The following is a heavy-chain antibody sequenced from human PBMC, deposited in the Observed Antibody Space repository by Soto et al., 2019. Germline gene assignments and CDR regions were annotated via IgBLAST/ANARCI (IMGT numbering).Heavy chain of an antibody. CDR3: AGSSYYDSSGSPFDY. V-gene: IGHV1-58*01. CDR1: GFTFTSSA. CDR2: IVVGSDNT. D-gene: IGHD3-22*01. J-gene: IGHJ4*02. Sequence: QMQLVQSGPEVKKPGTSVKVSCKASGFTFTSSAVQWVRQARGQRLEWIGWIVVGSDNTNYAQKFQERVTITRDMSTSTAYMELSSLRSEDTAVYYCAGSSYYDSSGSPFDYWGQGTLVTVSS.